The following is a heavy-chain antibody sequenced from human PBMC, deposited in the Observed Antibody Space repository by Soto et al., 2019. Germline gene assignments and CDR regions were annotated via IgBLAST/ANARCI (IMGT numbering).Heavy chain of an antibody. CDR3: AKFFVAGTRGYFDS. CDR2: ISASGDNA. CDR1: GFIFSSYA. Sequence: EVQLLESGGGLVQPGGSPRLSCSASGFIFSSYAMSWVRQAPGKGLEWVSAISASGDNAYYADSVKGRFTISRDRSKSLYLQMKSLRAEYTAIYYCAKFFVAGTRGYFDSWGQGTLVTVSS. J-gene: IGHJ4*02. V-gene: IGHV3-23*01. D-gene: IGHD6-19*01.